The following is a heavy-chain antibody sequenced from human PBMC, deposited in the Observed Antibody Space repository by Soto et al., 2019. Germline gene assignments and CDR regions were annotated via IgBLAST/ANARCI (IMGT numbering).Heavy chain of an antibody. CDR3: ARGAWVGRWWYFDY. J-gene: IGHJ4*02. V-gene: IGHV3-74*01. CDR2: INSDGSST. Sequence: EVQLVESGGGLVQPGGSLRLSCAASGFTFSSYWMHWVRQAPGKGLVWVSRINSDGSSTSYADSVKGRFTISRDNAKNTLYMQMNSLRAEDTAVYYCARGAWVGRWWYFDYWGQGTLVTVSS. D-gene: IGHD2-15*01. CDR1: GFTFSSYW.